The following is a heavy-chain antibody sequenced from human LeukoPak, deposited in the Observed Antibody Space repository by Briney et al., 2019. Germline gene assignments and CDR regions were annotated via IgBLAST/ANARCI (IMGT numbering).Heavy chain of an antibody. D-gene: IGHD6-19*01. CDR2: IYYSGST. Sequence: SETLSLTCTVSGGSISSYYWSWIRQPPGKGLEWIGYIYYSGSTNYNPSLKSRVTISVDTSKNQFSLKLSSVTAADTAVYYCARYSGGWHRFDYWGQGTLVTVSS. J-gene: IGHJ4*02. CDR1: GGSISSYY. V-gene: IGHV4-59*01. CDR3: ARYSGGWHRFDY.